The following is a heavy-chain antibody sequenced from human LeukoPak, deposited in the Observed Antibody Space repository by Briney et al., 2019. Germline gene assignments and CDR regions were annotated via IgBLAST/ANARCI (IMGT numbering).Heavy chain of an antibody. CDR1: GFTVSSYW. CDR3: ASHLDYNSWSGYSGYKWDLQQ. CDR2: IKQDGSEK. D-gene: IGHD3-3*01. J-gene: IGHJ4*02. Sequence: AGGSLRLSCAAAGFTVSSYWMSWVRQAPGKGLEWVANIKQDGSEKYYVDSVKGRFTISRDNAKNSLYLQMNSLRAEDTAVYYCASHLDYNSWSGYSGYKWDLQQWGQGTLVTVSS. V-gene: IGHV3-7*01.